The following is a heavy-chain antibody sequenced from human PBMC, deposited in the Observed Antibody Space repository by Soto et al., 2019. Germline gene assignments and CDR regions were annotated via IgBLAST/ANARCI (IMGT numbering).Heavy chain of an antibody. CDR2: IYYSGST. CDR1: GGSISSSSYY. CDR3: ARHASQSIAAADPIKYFQH. J-gene: IGHJ1*01. Sequence: PSETLSLTCTVSGGSISSSSYYWGWIRQPPGKGLEWIGSIYYSGSTYYNPSLKSRVTISVDTSKNQFSLKLSSVTAADTAVYYCARHASQSIAAADPIKYFQHWGQGTLVTVSS. V-gene: IGHV4-39*01. D-gene: IGHD6-13*01.